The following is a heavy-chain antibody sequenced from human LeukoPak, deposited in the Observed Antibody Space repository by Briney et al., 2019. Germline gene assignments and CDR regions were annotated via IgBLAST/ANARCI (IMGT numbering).Heavy chain of an antibody. CDR2: IYYSGST. J-gene: IGHJ4*02. V-gene: IGHV4-39*01. CDR1: GGSISSSSYS. CDR3: ARLGWQRYDFWSGYPN. D-gene: IGHD3-3*01. Sequence: PSETLSLTCTVSGGSISSSSYSWGWIRQPPGKGLEWIGSIYYSGSTYYNPSLKSRVTISVDTSKNQFSLKLSSVTAADTAVYYCARLGWQRYDFWSGYPNWGQGTLVTVSS.